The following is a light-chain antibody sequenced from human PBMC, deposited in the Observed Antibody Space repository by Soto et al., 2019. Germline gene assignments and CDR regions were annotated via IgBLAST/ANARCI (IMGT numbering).Light chain of an antibody. Sequence: ENVLTQSPATLSVSPGERATLSCRTSQIIGTNLAWYQQKPGQAPRLLIYGAFIRAPGFPVRFRGTGSGSEFTLTISSRKSEDGAFYYGKQYDNGPYTFGKGTNLEIK. V-gene: IGKV3-15*01. CDR1: QIIGTN. J-gene: IGKJ2*01. CDR2: GAF. CDR3: KQYDNGPYT.